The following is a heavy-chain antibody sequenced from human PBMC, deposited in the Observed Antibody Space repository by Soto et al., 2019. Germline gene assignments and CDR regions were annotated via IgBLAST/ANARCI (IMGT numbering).Heavy chain of an antibody. J-gene: IGHJ5*02. V-gene: IGHV1-69*06. D-gene: IGHD4-17*01. CDR1: GSTFSSYA. Sequence: QVQLVQSGAAVKKPGSSVKVSCKASGSTFSSYAISWVRQAPGQGLEWMGGIIPIFGTANYAQKLQGRVTITADKSTSTAYMELSSLRSEDTAVYYGARDRNGALRSWGQGALVTVSS. CDR3: ARDRNGALRS. CDR2: IIPIFGTA.